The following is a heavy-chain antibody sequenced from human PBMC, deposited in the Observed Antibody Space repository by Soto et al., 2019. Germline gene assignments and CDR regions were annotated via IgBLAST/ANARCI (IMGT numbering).Heavy chain of an antibody. V-gene: IGHV1-69*13. CDR1: GGTFSGYA. CDR3: ARVKYYYDSSGYYAAPHAFDI. Sequence: ASVKVSCKASGGTFSGYAISWVRQAPGQGLEWMGGIIPIFGTANYAQKFQGRVTITADESTSTAYMELSSLRSEDTAVYYCARVKYYYDSSGYYAAPHAFDIWGQGTMVTVSS. J-gene: IGHJ3*02. CDR2: IIPIFGTA. D-gene: IGHD3-22*01.